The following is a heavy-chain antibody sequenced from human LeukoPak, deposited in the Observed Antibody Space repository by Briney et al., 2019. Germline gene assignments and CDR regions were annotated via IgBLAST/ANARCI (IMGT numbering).Heavy chain of an antibody. Sequence: GASVKVSCKASGYTFTGYYMHWVRQAPGQGLEWMGWINPNSGGTNYAQKFQGRVTMTRDTSISTAYMELSRLRSDDTAVYYCARPGSSSWEGRFDPWGQGTLVTVSS. V-gene: IGHV1-2*02. D-gene: IGHD6-13*01. CDR1: GYTFTGYY. CDR3: ARPGSSSWEGRFDP. CDR2: INPNSGGT. J-gene: IGHJ5*02.